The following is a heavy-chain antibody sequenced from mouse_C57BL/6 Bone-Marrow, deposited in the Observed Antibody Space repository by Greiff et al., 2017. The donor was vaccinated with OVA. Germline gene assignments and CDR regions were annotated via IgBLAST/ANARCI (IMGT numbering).Heavy chain of an antibody. CDR3: ARDAVTGTGFAY. J-gene: IGHJ3*01. Sequence: EVKLMESGGGLVQSGRSLRLSCATSGFTFSDFYMEWVRQAPGKGLEWIAASRNKANDYTTEYSASVKGRFVVSRDTSQSILYLQMNALRAEDTAIYYCARDAVTGTGFAYWGQGTLVTVSA. CDR2: SRNKANDYTT. D-gene: IGHD4-1*01. CDR1: GFTFSDFY. V-gene: IGHV7-1*01.